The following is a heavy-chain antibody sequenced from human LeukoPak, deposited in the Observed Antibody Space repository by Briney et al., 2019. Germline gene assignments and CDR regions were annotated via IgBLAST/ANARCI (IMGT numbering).Heavy chain of an antibody. Sequence: SVKVSCKASGGTFSSYAISWVRQAPGQGLEWMGGIIPIFGTANYAQKFQGRVTITTYESTSTAYMELSSLRSADTAVYYRAREPLYYYGSGYYYYYMDVWGKGTTVTVSS. V-gene: IGHV1-69*05. J-gene: IGHJ6*03. CDR3: AREPLYYYGSGYYYYYMDV. CDR1: GGTFSSYA. D-gene: IGHD3-10*01. CDR2: IIPIFGTA.